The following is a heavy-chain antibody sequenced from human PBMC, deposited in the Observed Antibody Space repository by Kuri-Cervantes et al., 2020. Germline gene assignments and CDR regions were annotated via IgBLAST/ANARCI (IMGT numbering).Heavy chain of an antibody. V-gene: IGHV4-34*01. D-gene: IGHD3-22*01. CDR1: GGSFSGYY. Sequence: SETLSLTCAVYGGSFSGYYWSWIRQSPGKGLEWIGEINHIGSTNYNPSLKSRVTISEDTSKNQFSLRLTSVTAADTAVYYCARPYYDSSGYSGDDAFDIWGQGTMVTVSS. CDR3: ARPYYDSSGYSGDDAFDI. CDR2: INHIGST. J-gene: IGHJ3*02.